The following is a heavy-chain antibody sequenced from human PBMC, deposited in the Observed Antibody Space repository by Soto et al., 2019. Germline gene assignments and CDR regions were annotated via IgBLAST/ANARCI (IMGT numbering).Heavy chain of an antibody. Sequence: QVQLVQSGAEVKKPGASVRVSCKASGYAFINHNINWVRQATGQGLEWMGWMNPKSGNTGYAQKFQGRVTMTRSSSISTAYMELPSLTSGDTAVYYCARDIILEPAASNWFDPWGQGTLVTVSS. V-gene: IGHV1-8*01. CDR2: MNPKSGNT. D-gene: IGHD2-2*01. CDR1: GYAFINHN. J-gene: IGHJ5*02. CDR3: ARDIILEPAASNWFDP.